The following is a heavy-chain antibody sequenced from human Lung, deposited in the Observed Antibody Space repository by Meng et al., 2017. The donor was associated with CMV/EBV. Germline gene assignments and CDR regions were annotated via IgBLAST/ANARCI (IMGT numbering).Heavy chain of an antibody. J-gene: IGHJ6*02. CDR1: GFTFSSYA. CDR3: AKDHRARYCSGGSCYYYYGMDV. CDR2: IYSGGSST. Sequence: GEXXKISCAAPGFTFSSYAMSWVRQAPGKGLEWVSVIYSGGSSTYYADSVKGRFTISRDNSKNTLYLQMNSLRDEDTAVYYCAKDHRARYCSGGSCYYYYGMDVWXQGTTVTVSS. V-gene: IGHV3-23*03. D-gene: IGHD2-15*01.